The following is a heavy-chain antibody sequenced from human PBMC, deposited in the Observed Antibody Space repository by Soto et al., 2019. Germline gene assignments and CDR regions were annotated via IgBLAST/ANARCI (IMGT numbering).Heavy chain of an antibody. V-gene: IGHV4-59*02. CDR3: ARGPGASGSYHYYFDY. CDR1: GGSVSSYC. CDR2: IYYTVST. D-gene: IGHD3-10*01. J-gene: IGHJ4*02. Sequence: LSLTCTVSGGSVSSYCWSWIRQPPGKGLEWIGYIYYTVSTTYNPSLRSRVTISLDASKNQFSLRLSSVTAAATAVYYCARGPGASGSYHYYFDYWGPGTLVTVSS.